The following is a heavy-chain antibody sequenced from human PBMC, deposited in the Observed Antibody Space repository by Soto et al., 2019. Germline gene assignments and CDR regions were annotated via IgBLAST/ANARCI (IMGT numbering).Heavy chain of an antibody. V-gene: IGHV3-30-3*01. CDR1: GFTFSSYA. J-gene: IGHJ4*02. CDR3: ARDSTAMVRGGLGY. Sequence: QVQLVESGGGVVQPGRSLRLSCAASGFTFSSYAMHWVRQAPGKGLEWVAVISYDGSNKYYADSVKGRFTISRDNSKNTLYLQMNSLRAEDTAVYYCARDSTAMVRGGLGYWGQGTLVTVSS. CDR2: ISYDGSNK. D-gene: IGHD5-18*01.